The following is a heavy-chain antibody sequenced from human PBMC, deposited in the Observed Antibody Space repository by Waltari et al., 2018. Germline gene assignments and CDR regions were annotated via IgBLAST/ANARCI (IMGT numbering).Heavy chain of an antibody. CDR3: ARVWRYSDSGNYPSFDY. Sequence: QVQLQQWGAGLLKPSETLSLTCAVYGGSFRGHGWSWIRQSPGKGLEWMGEINQRGTTNYNPSLKSRVTTSVDTSKNQFSLKLSSVTAADTAVYYCARVWRYSDSGNYPSFDYWGQGTLVTVSS. J-gene: IGHJ4*02. V-gene: IGHV4-34*01. D-gene: IGHD3-10*01. CDR1: GGSFRGHG. CDR2: INQRGTT.